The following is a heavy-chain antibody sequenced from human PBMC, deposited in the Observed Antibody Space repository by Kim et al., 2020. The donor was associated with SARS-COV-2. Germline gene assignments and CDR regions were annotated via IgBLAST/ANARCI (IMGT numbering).Heavy chain of an antibody. CDR3: TKGVGYSYGTDY. V-gene: IGHV3-21*01. J-gene: IGHJ4*02. D-gene: IGHD5-18*01. Sequence: YYADSVKGRFTISRDNAKNSLYLQMNSLRAEDTAVYYCTKGVGYSYGTDYWGQGTLVTVSS.